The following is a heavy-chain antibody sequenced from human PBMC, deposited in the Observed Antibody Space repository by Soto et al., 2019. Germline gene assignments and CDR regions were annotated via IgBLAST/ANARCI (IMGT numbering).Heavy chain of an antibody. V-gene: IGHV3-9*01. CDR3: AKIYCAPTDTSSCYSYFDS. Sequence: EVQLVEPGGGLVEPGRSLKLSCAASGFTFDDYAMHWVRQAPGKGLEWVSGISWNSGDIAYADSVKGRFTISRDNAKNSLYLQLNSLRPEDTAFYYCAKIYCAPTDTSSCYSYFDSWGQGALVIVSS. D-gene: IGHD2-2*01. CDR2: ISWNSGDI. J-gene: IGHJ4*02. CDR1: GFTFDDYA.